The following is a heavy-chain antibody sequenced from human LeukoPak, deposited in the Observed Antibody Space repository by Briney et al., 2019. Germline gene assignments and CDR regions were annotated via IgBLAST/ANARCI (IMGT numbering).Heavy chain of an antibody. V-gene: IGHV3-23*01. D-gene: IGHD3-22*01. Sequence: GGSLRLSCAASGFTFSSYAMSWVRQAPGKGLEWVSAISGSGGSTYYADSVKGRFTISRDSSKNTLYLQMNSLRAEDTAVYYCAKDYYDSSGYYYDDAFDIWGQGTMVTASS. CDR3: AKDYYDSSGYYYDDAFDI. CDR2: ISGSGGST. CDR1: GFTFSSYA. J-gene: IGHJ3*02.